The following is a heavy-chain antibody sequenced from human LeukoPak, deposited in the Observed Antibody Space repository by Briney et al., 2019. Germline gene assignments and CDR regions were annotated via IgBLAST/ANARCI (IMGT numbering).Heavy chain of an antibody. D-gene: IGHD3-3*01. CDR1: GGSISSYY. CDR3: ARVWEYYDFWSGYSQYYFDY. J-gene: IGHJ4*02. Sequence: PSETLSLTCTVSGGSISSYYWSWIRQPPGKGLEWIGYIYTSGSTNYNPSLKSRVTISVDTSKNQFSLKLSSVTAADTAVYYCARVWEYYDFWSGYSQYYFDYWGQGTLVTVSS. V-gene: IGHV4-4*09. CDR2: IYTSGST.